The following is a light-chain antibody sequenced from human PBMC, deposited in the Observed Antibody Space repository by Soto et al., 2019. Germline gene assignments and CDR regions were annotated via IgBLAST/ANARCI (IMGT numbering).Light chain of an antibody. CDR1: SSNIGSNT. Sequence: QSVLTQPPSASGTPGQRVTMSCSGSSSNIGSNTVNWYQQLAGTAPKLLIYSNNQRPSGVPDRFSGSKSGTSASLAISGLQSEDEADYYCAAWDDSLNRYVFGTGTKLTVL. V-gene: IGLV1-44*01. CDR2: SNN. J-gene: IGLJ1*01. CDR3: AAWDDSLNRYV.